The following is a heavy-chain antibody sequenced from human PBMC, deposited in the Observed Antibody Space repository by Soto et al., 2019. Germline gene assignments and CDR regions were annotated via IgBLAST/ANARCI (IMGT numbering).Heavy chain of an antibody. D-gene: IGHD2-8*01. CDR2: ISSSSSYI. CDR3: ARDDSMGPGVYAIRCFDY. CDR1: GFTFSSYS. Sequence: EVQLVESGGGLVQPGGSLRLSCAASGFTFSSYSMNWVRQAPGKGLEWVSSISSSSSYIYYADSVKGRFTISRDNAKNSLYLQMNSLRAEDTAVYYCARDDSMGPGVYAIRCFDYWGQGTLVTVSS. V-gene: IGHV3-21*01. J-gene: IGHJ4*02.